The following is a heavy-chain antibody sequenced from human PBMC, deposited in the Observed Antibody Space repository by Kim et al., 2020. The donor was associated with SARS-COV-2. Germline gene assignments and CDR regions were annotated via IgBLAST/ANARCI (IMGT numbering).Heavy chain of an antibody. J-gene: IGHJ6*02. D-gene: IGHD3-16*01. Sequence: SETLSLTCTVSGGSISSGGYYWSWIRQHPGKGLEWIGYIYYSGSTYYNPSLKSRVTISVDTSKNQFSLKLSSVTAADTAVYYCARVGRESAGDHYYYYGMDVWGQGTTVTVSS. CDR3: ARVGRESAGDHYYYYGMDV. V-gene: IGHV4-31*03. CDR1: GGSISSGGYY. CDR2: IYYSGST.